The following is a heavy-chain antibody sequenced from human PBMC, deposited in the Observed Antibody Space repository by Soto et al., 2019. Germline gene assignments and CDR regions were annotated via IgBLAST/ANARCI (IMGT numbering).Heavy chain of an antibody. CDR2: TSGSGGST. J-gene: IGHJ3*01. CDR1: GFTFSSCA. CDR3: SKDQVDVVATSKDAFDV. Sequence: EVQLLESGGGLVQPGGSLRLSCAASGFTFSSCAMTWVRQAPGKGLEWVSATSGSGGSTYCADSVRGRFTISRDNSRNTLYLQMTSLRAEDTAVYYCSKDQVDVVATSKDAFDVWGQGTRVAVSS. V-gene: IGHV3-23*01. D-gene: IGHD5-12*01.